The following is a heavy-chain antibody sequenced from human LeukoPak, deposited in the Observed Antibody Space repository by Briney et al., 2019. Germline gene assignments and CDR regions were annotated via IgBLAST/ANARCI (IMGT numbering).Heavy chain of an antibody. J-gene: IGHJ5*02. CDR2: ISSSSGSTI. V-gene: IGHV3-48*03. D-gene: IGHD2-21*02. Sequence: GGSLRLSCAASGFTFSSYEMNWVRQAPGKGLEWVSYISSSSGSTIYYADSVKGRFTISRDNAKNSLYLQMNSLRAEDTAVYYCARGGGDSYCGGDCGNWFDPWGQGTLVTVSS. CDR3: ARGGGDSYCGGDCGNWFDP. CDR1: GFTFSSYE.